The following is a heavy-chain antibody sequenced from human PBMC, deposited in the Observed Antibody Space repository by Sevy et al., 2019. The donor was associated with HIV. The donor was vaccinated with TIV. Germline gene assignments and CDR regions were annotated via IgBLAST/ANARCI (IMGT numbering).Heavy chain of an antibody. V-gene: IGHV4-59*01. Sequence: SETLSLTCTVSGGSISSYYWSWIRQPPGKGLEWIGYIYYSGSTNYNPSLKSRVTISVDTSKNQFSLKLSSVTAADTAVYYGARGGNYDFWSGYAQVYYYYGMDVWGQGTTVTVSS. D-gene: IGHD3-3*01. CDR3: ARGGNYDFWSGYAQVYYYYGMDV. CDR2: IYYSGST. CDR1: GGSISSYY. J-gene: IGHJ6*02.